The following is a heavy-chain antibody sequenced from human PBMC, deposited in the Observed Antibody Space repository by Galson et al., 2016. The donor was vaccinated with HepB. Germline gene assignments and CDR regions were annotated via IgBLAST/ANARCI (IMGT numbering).Heavy chain of an antibody. CDR1: GFTFSNYA. J-gene: IGHJ4*02. V-gene: IGHV3-23*01. CDR2: ISGSGGST. CDR3: GLVQAALPTIFDF. Sequence: SLRLSCAASGFTFSNYAMSWVRQAPGKGLEWVSAISGSGGSTYYADSVQGRLTISRDNSKNTLFLQLNTLRADDTAAYYCGLVQAALPTIFDFWGQGTLVTVSS. D-gene: IGHD1-26*01.